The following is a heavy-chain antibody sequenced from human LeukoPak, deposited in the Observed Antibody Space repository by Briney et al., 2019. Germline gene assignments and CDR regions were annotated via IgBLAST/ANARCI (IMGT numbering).Heavy chain of an antibody. Sequence: WIRQPPGKGLEWMGIIYPGDSDTRYSPSFQGQVTISADKSISTAYLQWSSLKASDTAMYYCARHASGWPWDWGQGTLVTVSS. CDR3: ARHASGWPWD. CDR2: IYPGDSDT. J-gene: IGHJ4*02. V-gene: IGHV5-51*01. D-gene: IGHD6-19*01.